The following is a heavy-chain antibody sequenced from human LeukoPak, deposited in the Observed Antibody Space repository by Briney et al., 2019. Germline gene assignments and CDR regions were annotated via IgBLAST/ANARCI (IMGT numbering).Heavy chain of an antibody. J-gene: IGHJ4*02. D-gene: IGHD7-27*01. CDR1: GGTFSSYA. V-gene: IGHV1-69*01. CDR2: IIPIFGTA. CDR3: ALNLGILSYYFDY. Sequence: ASVKVSCKASGGTFSSYAISWVRQAPGQGLEWMGGIIPIFGTASYAQKFQGRVTITADESTSTAYMELSSLRSEDTAVYYCALNLGILSYYFDYWGQGTLVTVSS.